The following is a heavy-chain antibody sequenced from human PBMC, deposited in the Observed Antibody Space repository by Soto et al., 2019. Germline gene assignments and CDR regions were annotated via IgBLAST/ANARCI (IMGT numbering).Heavy chain of an antibody. CDR2: ISSSSSYI. D-gene: IGHD1-7*01. CDR1: GFTFSSYS. V-gene: IGHV3-21*01. J-gene: IGHJ6*03. CDR3: ARDRVITGTYYYYYYYMDV. Sequence: GGSLRLSCASSGFTFSSYSMNWVRQAQGKGLEWVSSISSSSSYIYYADSVKGRFTISRDNAKNSLYLQMNSLRAEDTAVYYCARDRVITGTYYYYYYYMDVWGKGTTVTVSS.